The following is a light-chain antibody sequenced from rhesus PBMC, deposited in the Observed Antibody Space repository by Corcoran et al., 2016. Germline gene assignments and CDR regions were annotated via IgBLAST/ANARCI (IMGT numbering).Light chain of an antibody. Sequence: DIQMTQSPSSLSASVGDTVTITRRASQGSSNHLAWYQQKPGKAPKLLIYYANSLASGVPSRFSGSGSGTEFTLTISSLQPEDFATYYCQQGNSNPLTFGGGTKVELK. CDR3: QQGNSNPLT. CDR2: YAN. CDR1: QGSSNH. V-gene: IGKV1-32*02. J-gene: IGKJ4*01.